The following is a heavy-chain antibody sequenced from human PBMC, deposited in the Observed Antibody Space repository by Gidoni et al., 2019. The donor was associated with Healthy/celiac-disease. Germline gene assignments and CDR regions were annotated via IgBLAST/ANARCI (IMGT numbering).Heavy chain of an antibody. D-gene: IGHD6-19*01. Sequence: EVQLVESGGGLVKPGGSLRLSWAASGVTFSSYSMNWVRQAPGKGLEWVSSISSSSSYIYYADSVKGRFTISRDNAKNSLYLQMNSLRAEDTAVYYCARHIGSGGWYDWGQGTLVTVSS. V-gene: IGHV3-21*01. CDR3: ARHIGSGGWYD. CDR1: GVTFSSYS. CDR2: ISSSSSYI. J-gene: IGHJ4*02.